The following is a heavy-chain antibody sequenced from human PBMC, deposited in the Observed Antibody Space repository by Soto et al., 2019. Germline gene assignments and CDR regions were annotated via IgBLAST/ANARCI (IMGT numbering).Heavy chain of an antibody. CDR1: GFTFSSYA. CDR3: AKRRGAGGNFDY. D-gene: IGHD1-26*01. J-gene: IGHJ4*02. V-gene: IGHV3-23*01. Sequence: DVQLLESGGGLVQPEGSLRLSCAASGFTFSSYAMGWVRQGPGKGLEWVAVVSIGGSTHYADSVRGRFTISRDNSKNTLSLQMNSLTAEDTAVYFCAKRRGAGGNFDYWGQGALVTVSS. CDR2: VSIGGST.